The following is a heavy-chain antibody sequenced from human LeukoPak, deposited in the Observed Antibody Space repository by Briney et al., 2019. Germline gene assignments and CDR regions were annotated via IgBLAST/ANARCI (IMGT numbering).Heavy chain of an antibody. CDR2: TNTDGSST. CDR3: YGANAEH. D-gene: IGHD4-23*01. J-gene: IGHJ1*01. CDR1: GFTFSSYW. V-gene: IGHV3-74*03. Sequence: GGSLRLSCAASGFTFSSYWMHWVRQAPGKGLVWVSGTNTDGSSTMYADSVKGRFTIARDNAKNTLYLQMNSLRAEDTAVYYRYGANAEHWGQGTLVTVSS.